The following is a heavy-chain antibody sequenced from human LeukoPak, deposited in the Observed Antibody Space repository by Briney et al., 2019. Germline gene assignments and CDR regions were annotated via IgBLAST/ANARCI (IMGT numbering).Heavy chain of an antibody. CDR1: GYSISNSYY. J-gene: IGHJ4*02. CDR2: IYHSGNT. V-gene: IGHV4-38-2*02. Sequence: SETLSLTCTVSGYSISNSYYWGWIRPPPGKGLEWIGSIYHSGNTYYNPSLKSRVTISVDTSKNQFSLKLSSVTAADTAVYYCARAGYGDSDFDYWGQGTLVTVSS. D-gene: IGHD4-17*01. CDR3: ARAGYGDSDFDY.